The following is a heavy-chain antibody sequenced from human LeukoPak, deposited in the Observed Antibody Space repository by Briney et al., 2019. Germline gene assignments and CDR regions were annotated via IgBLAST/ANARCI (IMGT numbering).Heavy chain of an antibody. D-gene: IGHD3-16*01. V-gene: IGHV5-51*01. CDR3: ARPSKRGGGEGPAAADLDAFDI. CDR1: GYSFTSYW. J-gene: IGHJ3*02. CDR2: IYPGDSDT. Sequence: GESLKISCKGSGYSFTSYWIGWVRQMPGKGLEWMGIIYPGDSDTRYSPSFQGQVTISADKSISTAYLQWSSLKASDTAMYYCARPSKRGGGEGPAAADLDAFDIWGQGTMVTVSS.